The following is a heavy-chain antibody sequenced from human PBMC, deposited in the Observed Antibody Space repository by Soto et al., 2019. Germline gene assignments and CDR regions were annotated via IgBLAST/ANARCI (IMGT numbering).Heavy chain of an antibody. CDR1: GGSLGGYS. D-gene: IGHD3-22*01. V-gene: IGHV4-34*01. CDR3: ARVGPWVPYYYDGSPYTFENWLDP. J-gene: IGHJ5*02. Sequence: LSLPCAVYGGSLGGYSWSWIRQPPGKGLELIGEINHSGSTNYNPSLKSRVTISVDTSKNQFYLKLSSVTAADTAVYYCARVGPWVPYYYDGSPYTFENWLDPWGQGTMVTVSS. CDR2: INHSGST.